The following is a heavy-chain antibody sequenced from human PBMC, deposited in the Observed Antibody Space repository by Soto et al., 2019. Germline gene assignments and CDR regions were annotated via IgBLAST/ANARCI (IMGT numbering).Heavy chain of an antibody. D-gene: IGHD3-3*01. CDR2: ISAYNGNT. CDR3: ARVWSGYDSAQYYFGY. CDR1: GYTFTSHG. Sequence: ASVKVSSKASGYTFTSHGISWVRQAPGQGLEWMGWISAYNGNTNYAQKLQGRVTMTTDTSTSTAYMELRSLRSDDTAVYYCARVWSGYDSAQYYFGYWGQGPLVTVSS. V-gene: IGHV1-18*01. J-gene: IGHJ4*02.